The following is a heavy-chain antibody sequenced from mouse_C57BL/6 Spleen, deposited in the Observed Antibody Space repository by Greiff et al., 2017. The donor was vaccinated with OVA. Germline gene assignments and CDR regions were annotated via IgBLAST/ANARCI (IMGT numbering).Heavy chain of an antibody. V-gene: IGHV1-15*01. J-gene: IGHJ2*01. CDR3: HYDARS. D-gene: IGHD2-4*01. CDR2: IDPETGGT. CDR1: GYKFTDYE. Sequence: VQVQQSGAELVRPGASVTLSCKASGYKFTDYEMHWVKQKPVHGLVWIGAIDPETGGTAYNQKFKGKAILTADKSSSTAYMELRSLTSEDSAVYYCHYDARSWGQGTTLTVSS.